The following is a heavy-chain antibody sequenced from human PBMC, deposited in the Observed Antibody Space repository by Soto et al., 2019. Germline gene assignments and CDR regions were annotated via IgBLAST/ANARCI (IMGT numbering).Heavy chain of an antibody. CDR1: GGSINSSRYY. Sequence: PSETLSLTCSVSGGSINSSRYYWGWIRQPPGKGLEWIGSIYSIGSSYYNPSLKGRVTISADTSKNQFSLNLISVTAADTAVYYCRRSSRYSTDVWGQGTTVTVSS. J-gene: IGHJ6*02. D-gene: IGHD2-2*01. CDR2: IYSIGSS. CDR3: RRSSRYSTDV. V-gene: IGHV4-39*01.